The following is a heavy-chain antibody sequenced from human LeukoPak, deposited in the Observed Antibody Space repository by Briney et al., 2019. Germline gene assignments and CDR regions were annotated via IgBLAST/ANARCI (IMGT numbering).Heavy chain of an antibody. D-gene: IGHD3-9*01. V-gene: IGHV3-11*01. CDR2: ISSSGSTI. Sequence: GGSLRLSCAASGFTFSDYYMSWIRQAPGKGLEWVSYISSSGSTIYYADSVKGRFTISRDNAKNSLYLQMNSLRAEDTAVYYCARSNDILTSYYPFDYWGQGTLVTVSS. J-gene: IGHJ4*02. CDR3: ARSNDILTSYYPFDY. CDR1: GFTFSDYY.